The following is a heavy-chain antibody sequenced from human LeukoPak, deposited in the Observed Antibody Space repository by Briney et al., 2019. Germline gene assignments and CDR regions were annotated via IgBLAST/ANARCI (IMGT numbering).Heavy chain of an antibody. CDR3: SSVDTAMAVYYFGY. CDR1: GGSFSGYY. D-gene: IGHD5-18*01. CDR2: INHSGST. J-gene: IGHJ4*02. V-gene: IGHV4-34*01. Sequence: SETLSLTCAVYGGSFSGYYWSWIRHPPAKGLEWIGEINHSGSTNYNPSLKSRVPISVDTSKYQFSLKLSSVTAADAAVYYCSSVDTAMAVYYFGYWGQGTLVTVSS.